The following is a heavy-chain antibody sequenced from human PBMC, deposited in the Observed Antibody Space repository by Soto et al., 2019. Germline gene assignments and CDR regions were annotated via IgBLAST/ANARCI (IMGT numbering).Heavy chain of an antibody. J-gene: IGHJ5*02. CDR3: AHGQRPSTTNWFDP. CDR1: GGSFSGYY. CDR2: INHSGST. Sequence: SETLSLTCAVYGGSFSGYYWSWIRQPPGKGLEWIGEINHSGSTNYNPSLKSRVTISVDTSKNQVVLTMTNMDPVDTATYYCAHGQRPSTTNWFDPWGQGTLVTVPS. V-gene: IGHV4-34*01. D-gene: IGHD2-2*01.